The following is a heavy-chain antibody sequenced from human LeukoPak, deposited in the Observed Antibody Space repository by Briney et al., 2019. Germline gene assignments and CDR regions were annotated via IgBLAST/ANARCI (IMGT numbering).Heavy chain of an antibody. CDR2: IRYDGSNK. Sequence: PGGSLRLSCAASGSTFSSYGMHWVRQAPGKGLEWVAFIRYDGSNKYYADSVKGRFTISRDNSKNTLYLQMNSLRAEDTAVYYCAKLVPAAASFQHWGQGTLVTVSS. CDR1: GSTFSSYG. D-gene: IGHD2-2*01. V-gene: IGHV3-30*02. J-gene: IGHJ1*01. CDR3: AKLVPAAASFQH.